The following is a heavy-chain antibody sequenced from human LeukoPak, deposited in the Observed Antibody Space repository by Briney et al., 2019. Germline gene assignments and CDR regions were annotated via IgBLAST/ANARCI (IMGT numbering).Heavy chain of an antibody. CDR3: ARDNGIIAAAGGAFDI. CDR2: ISSSSSYI. Sequence: PGGSLRLSCAASGFTFSSYSMNWVRQAPGKGLEWVSSISSSSSYIYYADSVKGRFTISRDNAKNSLYLQMNSLRAEDTAVYYCARDNGIIAAAGGAFDIWGQGTMVTVSS. CDR1: GFTFSSYS. V-gene: IGHV3-21*01. J-gene: IGHJ3*02. D-gene: IGHD6-13*01.